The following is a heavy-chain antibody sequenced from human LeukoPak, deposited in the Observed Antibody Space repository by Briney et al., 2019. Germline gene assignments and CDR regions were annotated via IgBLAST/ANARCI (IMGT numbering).Heavy chain of an antibody. V-gene: IGHV3-30-3*01. D-gene: IGHD3-3*01. CDR2: ISYDGSKK. CDR1: GFTFSSYA. J-gene: IGHJ6*02. Sequence: GGSLRLSCAASGFTFSSYAMHWVRQAPGKGLERVAVISYDGSKKYHADSVKGRFTISRDNSNKMQYLEMDSLRADDAAVYYCARGGDFWSGYKTHEYGLDVWGQGTTVTVSS. CDR3: ARGGDFWSGYKTHEYGLDV.